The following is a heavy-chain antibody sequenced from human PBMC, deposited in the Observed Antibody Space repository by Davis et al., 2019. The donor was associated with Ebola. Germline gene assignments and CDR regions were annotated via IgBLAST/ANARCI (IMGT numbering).Heavy chain of an antibody. Sequence: SVKVSCKASGGTFSSYAISWVRQAPGQGLEWMGGIIPIFGTANYAQKFQGRVTITADESTSTVYMELSSLRSEDTAVYYCARESLSGYDFRGAFDIWGQGTMVTVSS. V-gene: IGHV1-69*13. D-gene: IGHD5-12*01. CDR1: GGTFSSYA. CDR3: ARESLSGYDFRGAFDI. CDR2: IIPIFGTA. J-gene: IGHJ3*02.